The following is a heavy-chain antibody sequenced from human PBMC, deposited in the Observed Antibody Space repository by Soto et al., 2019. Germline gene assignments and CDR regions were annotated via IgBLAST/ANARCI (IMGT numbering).Heavy chain of an antibody. CDR3: ARGGVDYYDSSGYYFSPYYFDY. Sequence: SETLSLTCAVSGVSISTNTWWGWVRQPPGKGLQWIAEIFHRGNTNYNPSLKSRVTISLDKSKNQFSLNLSSVTAADTAVYYCARGGVDYYDSSGYYFSPYYFDYWGQGTLVTVSS. CDR1: GVSISTNTW. V-gene: IGHV4-4*02. D-gene: IGHD3-22*01. J-gene: IGHJ4*02. CDR2: IFHRGNT.